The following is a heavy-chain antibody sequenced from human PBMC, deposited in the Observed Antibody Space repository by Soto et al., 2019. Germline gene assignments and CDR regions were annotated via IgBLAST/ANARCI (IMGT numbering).Heavy chain of an antibody. D-gene: IGHD1-26*01. V-gene: IGHV3-74*01. J-gene: IGHJ4*02. CDR2: INNDGSRT. Sequence: RRLSCAASGFTFSNYWIHWVRQVPGGGLVWVSTINNDGSRTWYADSVRGRIAMSRDNARNLVYLQMNSLRAEDTAVYYCGTTFEYWGQGALVTVSS. CDR1: GFTFSNYW. CDR3: GTTFEY.